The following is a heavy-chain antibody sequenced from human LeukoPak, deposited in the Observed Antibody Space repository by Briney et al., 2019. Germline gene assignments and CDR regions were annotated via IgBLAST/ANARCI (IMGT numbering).Heavy chain of an antibody. J-gene: IGHJ4*02. V-gene: IGHV3-66*01. CDR3: VRGAPRRWFGESLSGAKYYFDY. D-gene: IGHD3-10*01. CDR2: IYSGGST. Sequence: GGSLRLSCAASGFTVSNNYINWVRQAPGKGLEWVSVIYSGGSTYYADSVKGRFTISRDNSKNTLYLQMNTLRAEDTAVYYGVRGAPRRWFGESLSGAKYYFDYWGQGTLVTVSS. CDR1: GFTVSNNY.